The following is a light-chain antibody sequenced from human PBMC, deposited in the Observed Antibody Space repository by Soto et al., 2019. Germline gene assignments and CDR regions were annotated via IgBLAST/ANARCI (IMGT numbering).Light chain of an antibody. Sequence: QSVLTQPASVSGSPGQSITISCTGTSSDVGAYNYVSWYQQHPVKAPKLKIYDVSSRPSGISNRFSGSKSGNTASLTISGVQAEDEADYYCSSYASSSTVIFGGGTKVTVL. V-gene: IGLV2-14*01. CDR1: SSDVGAYNY. J-gene: IGLJ2*01. CDR3: SSYASSSTVI. CDR2: DVS.